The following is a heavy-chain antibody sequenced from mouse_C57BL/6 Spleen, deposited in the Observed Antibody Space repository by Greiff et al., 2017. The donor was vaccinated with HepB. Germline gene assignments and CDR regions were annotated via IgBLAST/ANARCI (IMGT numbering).Heavy chain of an antibody. Sequence: QVQLQQPGAELVKPGASVKMSCKASGYTFTSYWITWVKQRPGQGLEWIGDIYPGSGSTNYNEKFKSKATLTVDTSSSTAYMQLSSLTSEDSAVYYCARTGYYGSSDAYWGQGTLVTVSA. V-gene: IGHV1-55*01. J-gene: IGHJ3*01. CDR3: ARTGYYGSSDAY. D-gene: IGHD1-1*01. CDR2: IYPGSGST. CDR1: GYTFTSYW.